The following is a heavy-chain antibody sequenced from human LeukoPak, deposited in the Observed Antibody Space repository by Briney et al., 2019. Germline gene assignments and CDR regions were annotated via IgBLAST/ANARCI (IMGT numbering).Heavy chain of an antibody. Sequence: ASVKVSCKASGYTFTSYGISWVRQVPGQGLEWVAWISAYNSNKNSAEKFQGRVTMTIDTSTSTAYMELRSLKSDDTAVYYCVRHIKPAGPWDGMDVWGQGTTVIVSS. J-gene: IGHJ6*02. CDR2: ISAYNSNK. CDR1: GYTFTSYG. V-gene: IGHV1-18*04. CDR3: VRHIKPAGPWDGMDV. D-gene: IGHD1-26*01.